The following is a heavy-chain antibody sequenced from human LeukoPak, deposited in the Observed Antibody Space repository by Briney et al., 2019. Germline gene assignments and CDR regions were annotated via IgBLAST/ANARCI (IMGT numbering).Heavy chain of an antibody. CDR3: ANSLPTVSTRNYFDY. Sequence: SETLSLTCTVSDYSISRRGYYWSWNRQRPGMGLEWMGYIYCNDRSGNTYYNLALKSRVTMSIDTGEKHFSLRLTSVTAADTAVYYCANSLPTVSTRNYFDYWGQGTLVIVSS. V-gene: IGHV4-31*03. D-gene: IGHD5/OR15-5a*01. J-gene: IGHJ4*02. CDR2: IYCNDRSGNT. CDR1: DYSISRRGYY.